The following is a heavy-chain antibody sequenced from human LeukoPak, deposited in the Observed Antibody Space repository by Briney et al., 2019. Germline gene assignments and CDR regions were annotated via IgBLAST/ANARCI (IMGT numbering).Heavy chain of an antibody. D-gene: IGHD6-19*01. CDR2: IYPGDSDT. Sequence: GESLKISCKGSGYNFANYRIAWVRQMPGKGLEWMGIIYPGDSDTRYSPSFQGQVTISADKSISTAYLQWSSLTASDTAMYYCARHRPYSSGWRHFDYWGQGTLVTVSS. CDR1: GYNFANYR. J-gene: IGHJ4*02. CDR3: ARHRPYSSGWRHFDY. V-gene: IGHV5-51*01.